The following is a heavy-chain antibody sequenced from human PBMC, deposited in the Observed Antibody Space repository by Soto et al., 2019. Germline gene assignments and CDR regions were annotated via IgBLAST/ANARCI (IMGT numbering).Heavy chain of an antibody. CDR1: GGTIRTSSYC. Sequence: SEKLPVTCTVSGGTIRTSSYCWGWIRQPPGKGLEGVGRIYYSGSTYYNPSLKSRVTISVDTPKNQFSLKLSSVTAADTAVYYCARRSDERAYDILTGYRTFINYFYYGMDIWVQGMTVP. V-gene: IGHV4-39*01. CDR2: IYYSGST. J-gene: IGHJ6*02. CDR3: ARRSDERAYDILTGYRTFINYFYYGMDI. D-gene: IGHD3-9*01.